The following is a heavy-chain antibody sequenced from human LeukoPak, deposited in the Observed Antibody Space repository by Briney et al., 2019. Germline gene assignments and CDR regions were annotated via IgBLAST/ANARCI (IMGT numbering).Heavy chain of an antibody. V-gene: IGHV3-30*04. CDR3: AKDDGDVLRYFDWLPFPLGEGNWFDP. D-gene: IGHD3-9*01. Sequence: GGSLRLSCAASGFTFSSYAMHWVRQAPGKGLEWVALISYDGSNKYYADSVKGRFTISRDNSKNTLYLQMNSLRAEDTAVYYCAKDDGDVLRYFDWLPFPLGEGNWFDPWGQGTLVTVSS. J-gene: IGHJ5*02. CDR2: ISYDGSNK. CDR1: GFTFSSYA.